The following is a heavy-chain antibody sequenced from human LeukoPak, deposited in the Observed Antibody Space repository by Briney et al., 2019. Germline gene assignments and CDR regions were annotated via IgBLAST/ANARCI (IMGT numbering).Heavy chain of an antibody. Sequence: VGCLRLSCAASGFTVSSNYMNWVRQAPGKGLEWVSAIYGGGSPYYADSVKGRFTISRDNSKNTLYLQMNSLRAEDTAVYYCARDLNTARFDYWGQGTLVTVSS. J-gene: IGHJ4*02. CDR1: GFTVSSNY. CDR2: IYGGGSP. CDR3: ARDLNTARFDY. V-gene: IGHV3-66*01. D-gene: IGHD5-18*01.